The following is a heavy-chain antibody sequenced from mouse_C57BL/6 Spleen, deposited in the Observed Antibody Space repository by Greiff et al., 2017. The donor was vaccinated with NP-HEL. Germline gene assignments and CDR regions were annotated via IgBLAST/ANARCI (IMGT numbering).Heavy chain of an antibody. V-gene: IGHV2-9*01. J-gene: IGHJ3*01. Sequence: VHLVESGPGLVAPSQSLSITCTVSGFSLTSYGVDWVRQPPGKGLEWLGVICGGGSTTYNSALMSRLSISKDNSKSQVFLTMNSLQTDDTAMYYCASLSEGFAYWGQGTLVTVSA. CDR1: GFSLTSYG. CDR2: ICGGGST. CDR3: ASLSEGFAY. D-gene: IGHD3-2*02.